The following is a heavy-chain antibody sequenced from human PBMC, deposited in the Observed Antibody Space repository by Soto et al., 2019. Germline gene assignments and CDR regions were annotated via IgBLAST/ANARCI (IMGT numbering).Heavy chain of an antibody. CDR2: IYYSGST. CDR1: GGSISSGSYY. CDR3: ARHWSGYDWGDAFDI. V-gene: IGHV4-39*01. J-gene: IGHJ3*02. D-gene: IGHD5-12*01. Sequence: QLQLQESGPGLVKPSETLSLTCTVSGGSISSGSYYWGWIRQPPGKGLEWIGSIYYSGSTYYNPSLKSRVTISVDTSKNQFSLKLSSVTAADTAVYYCARHWSGYDWGDAFDIWGQGTMVTVSS.